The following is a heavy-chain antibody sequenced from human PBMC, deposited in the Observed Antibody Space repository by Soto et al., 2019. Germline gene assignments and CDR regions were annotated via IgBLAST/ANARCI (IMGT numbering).Heavy chain of an antibody. CDR3: ARINIVVVVADNWFDP. CDR2: INHSGST. D-gene: IGHD2-15*01. J-gene: IGHJ5*02. V-gene: IGHV4-34*01. Sequence: SETLSLTCAVYGGSFSGYYWSWIRQPPVKGLEWIGEINHSGSTNYNPSPKSRVTISVDTSKNQFSLKLSSVTAADTAVYYCARINIVVVVADNWFDPWGQGTLVTVSS. CDR1: GGSFSGYY.